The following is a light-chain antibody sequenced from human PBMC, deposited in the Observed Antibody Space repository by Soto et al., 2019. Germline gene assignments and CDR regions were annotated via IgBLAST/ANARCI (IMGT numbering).Light chain of an antibody. J-gene: IGLJ3*02. CDR1: SSDVGGYNY. Sequence: QSVLTQPPSASGSPGHSVTISCTGTSSDVGGYNYVSWYQQHPGKAPKLMIYEVNKRPSGVPDRFSGSKSGNTASLTVSGLQAEDEADYYCSSNAGRNNLVFGGGTKLTVL. CDR3: SSNAGRNNLV. CDR2: EVN. V-gene: IGLV2-8*01.